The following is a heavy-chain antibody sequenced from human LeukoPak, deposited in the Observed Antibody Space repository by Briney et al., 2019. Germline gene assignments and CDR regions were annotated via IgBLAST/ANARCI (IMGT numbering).Heavy chain of an antibody. D-gene: IGHD3-9*01. CDR1: GFTFSSYA. J-gene: IGHJ4*02. CDR3: AKGDYDILTGLGDY. Sequence: GGSLRLSCAASGFTFSSYAMSWVRQAPGKGLEWVSAISGSGGSTYYADSVKGRFTISRDNSKNTLYLQMNSLRAEDTAVYYCAKGDYDILTGLGDYWGQGTLVTVSS. V-gene: IGHV3-23*01. CDR2: ISGSGGST.